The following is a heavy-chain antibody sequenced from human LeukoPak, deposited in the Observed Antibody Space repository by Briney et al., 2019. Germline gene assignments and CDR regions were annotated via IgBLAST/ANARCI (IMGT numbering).Heavy chain of an antibody. Sequence: SVKVSCKASGGTFSSYAISWVRQAPGQGLEWMGGISPIFGTANYAQKFQGRVTITTDESTSTAYMELSSLRSEDTAVYYCARSATIFPRMSNWYFDLWGRGTLVTVSS. CDR1: GGTFSSYA. CDR3: ARSATIFPRMSNWYFDL. V-gene: IGHV1-69*05. CDR2: ISPIFGTA. D-gene: IGHD3-9*01. J-gene: IGHJ2*01.